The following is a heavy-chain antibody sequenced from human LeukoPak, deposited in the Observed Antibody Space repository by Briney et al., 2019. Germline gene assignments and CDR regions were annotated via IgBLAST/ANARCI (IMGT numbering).Heavy chain of an antibody. Sequence: PGGSLRLSCAASGFTVSSNYMSWVRPAPGKGLEWVSVLYIGGSTYYADAVTGRFTVYRDNSKNTVYLQMNSLGAEGTAVYYCARGSGSYRSNWFDPWGQGTLVTVSS. D-gene: IGHD1-26*01. V-gene: IGHV3-66*01. CDR1: GFTVSSNY. J-gene: IGHJ5*02. CDR2: LYIGGST. CDR3: ARGSGSYRSNWFDP.